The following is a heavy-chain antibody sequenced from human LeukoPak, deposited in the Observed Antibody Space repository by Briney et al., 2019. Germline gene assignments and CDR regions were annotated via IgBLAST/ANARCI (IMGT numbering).Heavy chain of an antibody. D-gene: IGHD3-22*01. J-gene: IGHJ4*02. V-gene: IGHV1-69*04. CDR3: ARAPSYYYDSSGYYYEYYFDY. Sequence: ASVKVSCKASGGTFSSYAISWVRQAPGQGLEWMGRIIPILGIANYAQKFQGRVTITADKSTSTAYMELSSLRSEDTAVYYCARAPSYYYDSSGYYYEYYFDYWGQGTLVTVSS. CDR2: IIPILGIA. CDR1: GGTFSSYA.